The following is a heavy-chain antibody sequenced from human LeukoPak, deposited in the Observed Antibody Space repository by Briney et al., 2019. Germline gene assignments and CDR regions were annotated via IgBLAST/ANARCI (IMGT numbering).Heavy chain of an antibody. D-gene: IGHD6-19*01. V-gene: IGHV3-30*02. Sequence: GGSLRLSCAASGFTFSSYGMHWVRQAPGKGLEWVAFIRYDGSNKYYADSVKGRFTISRDNSKNTLYLQMNSLRAEDTAVYYCAKPLISVAGTLYFDFWGQGTLVTVSS. CDR1: GFTFSSYG. CDR2: IRYDGSNK. CDR3: AKPLISVAGTLYFDF. J-gene: IGHJ4*02.